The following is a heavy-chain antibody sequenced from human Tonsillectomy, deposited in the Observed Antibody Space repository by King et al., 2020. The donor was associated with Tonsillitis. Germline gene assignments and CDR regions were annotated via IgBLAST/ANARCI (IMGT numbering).Heavy chain of an antibody. J-gene: IGHJ5*02. D-gene: IGHD3-22*01. CDR2: IYYSGKT. V-gene: IGHV4-39*02. Sequence: LQLQESGPGLVKPSETLSLTCIVSGGSISDTSYNWGWLRQPPGKGRWWIGGIYYSGKTYYNSSLKSRGTILVDPSKNQFSLKLSSVPAADTAVYYCARDPGYSRGFDPWGQGTLVTVSS. CDR1: GGSISDTSYN. CDR3: ARDPGYSRGFDP.